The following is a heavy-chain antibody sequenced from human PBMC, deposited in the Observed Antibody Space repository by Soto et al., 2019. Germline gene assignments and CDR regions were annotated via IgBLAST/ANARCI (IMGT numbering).Heavy chain of an antibody. CDR3: GRGLAGDGA. Sequence: ASVKVSCKASGYTFTHYAIHWLSHAHGQRLEWMGFINAGSGNTKYSHTFQGRLTFTKEASASTAYMDLSNLRCVDTAIYYCGRGLAGDGAWAQGTSVTVCS. J-gene: IGHJ6*01. CDR2: INAGSGNT. V-gene: IGHV1-3*01. D-gene: IGHD6-13*01. CDR1: GYTFTHYA.